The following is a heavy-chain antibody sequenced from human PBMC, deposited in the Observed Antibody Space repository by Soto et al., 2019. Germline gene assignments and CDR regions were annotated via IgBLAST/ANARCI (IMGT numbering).Heavy chain of an antibody. CDR2: IKSKTDGGTT. D-gene: IGHD1-1*01. V-gene: IGHV3-15*01. Sequence: GGSLRLSCAASGFTFSNAWMSWVRQAPGKGLEWVGRIKSKTDGGTTDYAAPVKGRFIISRDDSKNTLYLQMNSLKTEDTAVYYCTTGNPTGANDGAYWGQGTLVTVSS. CDR1: GFTFSNAW. J-gene: IGHJ4*02. CDR3: TTGNPTGANDGAY.